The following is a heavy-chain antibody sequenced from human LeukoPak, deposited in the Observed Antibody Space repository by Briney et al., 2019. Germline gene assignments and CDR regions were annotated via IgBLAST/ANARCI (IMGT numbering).Heavy chain of an antibody. D-gene: IGHD5-12*01. CDR2: INPNSGGT. CDR1: GYTFTSYG. V-gene: IGHV1-2*02. CDR3: ARGQKLKWLRITQGYMDV. J-gene: IGHJ6*03. Sequence: ASVKVSCKASGYTFTSYGISWVRQAPGQGLEWMGWINPNSGGTNYAQKFQGRVTMTRDTSISTAYMELSRLRSDDTAVYYCARGQKLKWLRITQGYMDVWGKGTTVTVSS.